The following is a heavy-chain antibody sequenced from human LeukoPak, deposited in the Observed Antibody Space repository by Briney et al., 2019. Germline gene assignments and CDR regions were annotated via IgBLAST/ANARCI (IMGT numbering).Heavy chain of an antibody. CDR2: INHSGST. J-gene: IGHJ6*02. D-gene: IGHD5-24*01. Sequence: SETLSLTCAVYGGSFSGYYWSWIRQPPGKGLEWIGEINHSGSTNYNPSLKSRVTISVDTSKNQFSLKLSSATAADTAVYYCARGGRDGYNQKIKAISYYYYYYGMDVWGQGTTVTVSS. V-gene: IGHV4-34*01. CDR1: GGSFSGYY. CDR3: ARGGRDGYNQKIKAISYYYYYYGMDV.